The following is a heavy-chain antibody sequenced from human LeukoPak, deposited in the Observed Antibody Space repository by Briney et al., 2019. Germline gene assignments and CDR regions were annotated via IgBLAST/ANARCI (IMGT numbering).Heavy chain of an antibody. Sequence: GSSLRLSCAASGFSFSSSVMHWVRQAPGKGLEWVAVISYDGSNKYYADSVKGRFTISRDNSKNTLYLQMNSLRAEDTAVYYCARESSGSGTYGPDYWGQGTLVTVSS. CDR1: GFSFSSSV. V-gene: IGHV3-30*03. D-gene: IGHD3-10*01. CDR2: ISYDGSNK. CDR3: ARESSGSGTYGPDY. J-gene: IGHJ4*02.